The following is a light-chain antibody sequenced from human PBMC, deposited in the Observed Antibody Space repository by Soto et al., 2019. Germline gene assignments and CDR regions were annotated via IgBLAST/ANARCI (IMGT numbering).Light chain of an antibody. CDR3: QQRSNWPLT. CDR1: QSVSSY. Sequence: EMVLTQSPATLSLSPGERATLSCRASQSVSSYLAWVQQKPGQAPRLLIYDAYKRATGIPARFSGSGSGTAFTLTISSLEPEDFAGYYCQQRSNWPLTFGGGTKVEIK. CDR2: DAY. V-gene: IGKV3-11*01. J-gene: IGKJ4*01.